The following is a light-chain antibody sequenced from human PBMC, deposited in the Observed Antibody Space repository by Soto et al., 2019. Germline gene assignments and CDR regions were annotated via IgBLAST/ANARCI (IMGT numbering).Light chain of an antibody. CDR2: DAS. CDR3: QQYNSYST. J-gene: IGKJ1*01. Sequence: DIQMTQSPCFLSASVRDRVTITCRASQSISSWLAWYQQKPGKAPKLLIYDASSLESGVPSRFSGSGSGTEFTLTISSLQPDDFAIYYCQQYNSYSTFGQGTKVDI. V-gene: IGKV1-5*01. CDR1: QSISSW.